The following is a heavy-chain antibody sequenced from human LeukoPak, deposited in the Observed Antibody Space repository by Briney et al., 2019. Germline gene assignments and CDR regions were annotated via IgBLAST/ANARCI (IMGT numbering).Heavy chain of an antibody. CDR2: MNPNSGNT. CDR3: ARVQLWLRTPPYYYGMDV. V-gene: IGHV1-8*01. J-gene: IGHJ6*02. CDR1: GYTFTSYD. Sequence: GASVKVSCKASGYTFTSYDINWVRQATGQGLEWMGWMNPNSGNTGYAQKFQGRVTMTRNTSISTAYMELSSLRSEDTAVYYCARVQLWLRTPPYYYGMDVWGQGTTVTVSS. D-gene: IGHD5-18*01.